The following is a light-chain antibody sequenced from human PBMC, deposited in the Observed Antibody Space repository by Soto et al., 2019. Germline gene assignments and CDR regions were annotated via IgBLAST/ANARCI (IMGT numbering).Light chain of an antibody. Sequence: QSVLTQPPSVSAAPGQKVTISCSGSNSNIGNNYVSWYQQLPGTAPKLLIYDTIRRPSGIPDRFSGSKSGTSATLDITGLQTGDEADYYCGMWDSSLRLVLFGGGTKLTVL. J-gene: IGLJ3*02. V-gene: IGLV1-51*01. CDR3: GMWDSSLRLVL. CDR1: NSNIGNNY. CDR2: DTI.